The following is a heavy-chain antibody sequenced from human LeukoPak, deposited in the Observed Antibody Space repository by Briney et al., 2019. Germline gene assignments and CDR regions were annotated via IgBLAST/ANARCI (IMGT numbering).Heavy chain of an antibody. CDR2: INPNSGGT. J-gene: IGHJ4*02. D-gene: IGHD4-23*01. CDR3: ARDLYPTVVTPWNFDY. CDR1: GYTFTGYY. Sequence: ASVKVSCKASGYTFTGYYMHWVRQAPGQGLEWMGLINPNSGGTNYGQKFQGRVTMTTDTSTTTAYMELKSLRSDDTAVYFCARDLYPTVVTPWNFDYWGQGTLVTVSS. V-gene: IGHV1-2*02.